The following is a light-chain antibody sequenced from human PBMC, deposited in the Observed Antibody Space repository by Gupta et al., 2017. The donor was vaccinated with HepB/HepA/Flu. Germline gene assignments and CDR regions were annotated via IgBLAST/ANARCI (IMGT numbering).Light chain of an antibody. CDR3: QAWDSSTAVV. V-gene: IGLV3-1*01. Sequence: SYELTQPPSVSVSPGQTASITCSGDKWGDKYACWYQQKPGQYPVLVIYQDSKRPSGIPERFSGSNSGNTATLTISGTQAMDEADYYCQAWDSSTAVVFGGGTKLTVL. CDR2: QDS. J-gene: IGLJ2*01. CDR1: KWGDKY.